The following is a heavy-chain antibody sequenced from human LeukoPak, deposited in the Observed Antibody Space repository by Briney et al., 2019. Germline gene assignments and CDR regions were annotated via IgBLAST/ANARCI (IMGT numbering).Heavy chain of an antibody. CDR2: IIPIFGTA. CDR1: VGTFSSYA. CDR3: ARGYGDYEGGGY. J-gene: IGHJ4*02. D-gene: IGHD4-17*01. V-gene: IGHV1-69*06. Sequence: SVKVSCKASVGTFSSYAISWVRQAPGQGLEWMGRIIPIFGTANYAQKFQGRVTITADKSTSTAYMELSSLRSEDTAVYYCARGYGDYEGGGYWGQGTLVTVSS.